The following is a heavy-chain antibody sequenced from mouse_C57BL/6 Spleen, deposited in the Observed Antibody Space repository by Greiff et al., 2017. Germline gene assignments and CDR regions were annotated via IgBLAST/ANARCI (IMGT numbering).Heavy chain of an antibody. D-gene: IGHD2-4*01. CDR3: AAGDYDGGFAY. CDR1: GYTFTTYP. Sequence: VKLMESGAELVKPGASVKMSCKASGYTFTTYPIEWMKQNHGKSLEWIGNFHPYNDDTKYNEKFKGKATLTVEKSSSTVYLELSRLTSDDSAVYYCAAGDYDGGFAYWGQGTLVTVSA. V-gene: IGHV1-47*01. CDR2: FHPYNDDT. J-gene: IGHJ3*01.